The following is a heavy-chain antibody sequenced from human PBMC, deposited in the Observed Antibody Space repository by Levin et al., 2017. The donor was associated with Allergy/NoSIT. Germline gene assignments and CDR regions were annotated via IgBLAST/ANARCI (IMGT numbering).Heavy chain of an antibody. CDR2: IYHSGST. J-gene: IGHJ4*02. V-gene: IGHV4-30-2*01. Sequence: SETLSLTCAVSGGSISSGGYSWSWIRQPLGKGLEWIGYIYHSGSTYYNPSLKSRVTISVDRSKNQFSLKLSSVTAADTAVYYCARATWIQLWTHFDYWGQGTLVTVSS. CDR3: ARATWIQLWTHFDY. CDR1: GGSISSGGYS. D-gene: IGHD5-18*01.